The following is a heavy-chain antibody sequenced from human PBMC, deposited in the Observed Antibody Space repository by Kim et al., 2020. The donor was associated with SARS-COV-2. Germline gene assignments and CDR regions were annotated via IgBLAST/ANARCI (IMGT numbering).Heavy chain of an antibody. D-gene: IGHD3-10*01. Sequence: PSFQGQVTISADKSISTAYLQWSSLKASDTAMYYCARRGLLWFGEWEFDYWGQGTLVTVSS. CDR3: ARRGLLWFGEWEFDY. V-gene: IGHV5-51*01. J-gene: IGHJ4*02.